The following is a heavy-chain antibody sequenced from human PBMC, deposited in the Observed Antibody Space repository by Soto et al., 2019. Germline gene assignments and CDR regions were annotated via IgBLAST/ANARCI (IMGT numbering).Heavy chain of an antibody. CDR3: ARRGLASHWFDP. CDR2: IIPIFGTA. CDR1: GGTFSSYA. D-gene: IGHD3-16*01. J-gene: IGHJ5*02. Sequence: QVQLVQSGAEVKKPGSSVKVSCKASGGTFSSYAINWVRQAPGQGLEWMGGIIPIFGTANYAQKFQGRVTITADESTSTAYVERSSLRSEDTAVYYCARRGLASHWFDPWGQGTLVTVSS. V-gene: IGHV1-69*12.